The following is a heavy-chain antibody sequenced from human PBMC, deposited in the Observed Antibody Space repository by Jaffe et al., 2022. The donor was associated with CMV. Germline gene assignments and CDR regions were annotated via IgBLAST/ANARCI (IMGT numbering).Heavy chain of an antibody. D-gene: IGHD3-16*01. CDR1: GFTFGAWA. Sequence: DVQLVESGGGFVQPGGSLRLSCAASGFTFGAWAMGWVRQAPGKGLQWVSGISASGSSTSYLDSVEGRFTISRDNSKNTLSLVMNSLRAPDTAVYYCAKDVGGGPTPRIFDSWGQGILVSVSS. CDR2: ISASGSST. J-gene: IGHJ4*02. CDR3: AKDVGGGPTPRIFDS. V-gene: IGHV3-23*04.